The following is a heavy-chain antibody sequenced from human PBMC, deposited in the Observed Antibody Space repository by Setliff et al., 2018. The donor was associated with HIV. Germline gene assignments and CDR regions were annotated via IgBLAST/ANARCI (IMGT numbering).Heavy chain of an antibody. CDR3: ARKFYYDSGGFYYENWYFDL. CDR1: GGSISSTNW. J-gene: IGHJ2*01. CDR2: ISQSGDT. V-gene: IGHV4-4*02. Sequence: SETLSLTCAVSGGSISSTNWWSWVRQPPGKGLQWIGEISQSGDTNYNPSLTSRVTISVDKSKNQFSLKLSSVTAADTAVYYCARKFYYDSGGFYYENWYFDLWGRGTLVTVSS. D-gene: IGHD3-22*01.